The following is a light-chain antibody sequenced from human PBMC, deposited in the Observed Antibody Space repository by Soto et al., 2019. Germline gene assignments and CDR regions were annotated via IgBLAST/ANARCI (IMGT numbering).Light chain of an antibody. CDR1: QSLLHSNGYNY. CDR3: LQALQTPYT. Sequence: DIVMTQSPLSLPVTPGEPASISCRSSQSLLHSNGYNYFDWYLQKPGQSPQLLIYFGSNRASGVPARFSCSGSGTDFTLKISRVEAEDFGVYYCLQALQTPYTFGQGTKLEIK. J-gene: IGKJ2*01. V-gene: IGKV2-28*01. CDR2: FGS.